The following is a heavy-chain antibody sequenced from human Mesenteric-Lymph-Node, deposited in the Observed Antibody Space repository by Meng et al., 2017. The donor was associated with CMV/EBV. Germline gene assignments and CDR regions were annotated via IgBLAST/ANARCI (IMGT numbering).Heavy chain of an antibody. D-gene: IGHD2-2*01. CDR1: GFTFSSYW. CDR2: SGNKASSYTT. J-gene: IGHJ4*02. CDR3: ASEYCSSTSCFLH. V-gene: IGHV3-72*01. Sequence: GESLKISCAASGFTFSSYWMHWVRQAPGKGLEWVGRSGNKASSYTTEYAASVKGRFTISRDDSKNSLYLQMNSLKTEDAAVYYCASEYCSSTSCFLHWGQGTLVTVSS.